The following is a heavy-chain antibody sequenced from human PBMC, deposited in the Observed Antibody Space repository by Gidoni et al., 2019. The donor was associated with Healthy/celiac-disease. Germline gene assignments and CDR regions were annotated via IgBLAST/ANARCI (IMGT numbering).Heavy chain of an antibody. CDR2: ISYDGSNK. CDR3: ARSYDSSGYYYYYYGMDV. CDR1: GFPFSSYA. J-gene: IGHJ6*02. V-gene: IGHV3-30-3*01. D-gene: IGHD3-22*01. Sequence: QVQLVESGGGVVQPGRSLRLSCAASGFPFSSYAMHWVRQAPGKGLEWVAVISYDGSNKYYADSVKGRFTISRDNSKNTLYLQMNSLRAEDTAVYYCARSYDSSGYYYYYYGMDVWGQGTTVTVSS.